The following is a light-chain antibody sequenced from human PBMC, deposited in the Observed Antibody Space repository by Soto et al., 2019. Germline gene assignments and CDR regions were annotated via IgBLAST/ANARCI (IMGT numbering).Light chain of an antibody. CDR1: QGIRSY. J-gene: IGKJ4*01. Sequence: DIQLTQSPSFLSASVGDRVTITCRASQGIRSYLAWYQQRPGKAPKLLIYAASTLQSGVPSRFSGSGSGTEFTLTSSSLQPEEFATYYCQQLNSYPLTFGGGTKVEIK. CDR2: AAS. CDR3: QQLNSYPLT. V-gene: IGKV1-9*01.